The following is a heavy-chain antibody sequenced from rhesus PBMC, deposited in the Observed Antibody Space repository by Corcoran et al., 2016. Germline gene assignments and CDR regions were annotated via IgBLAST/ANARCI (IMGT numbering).Heavy chain of an antibody. CDR2: IYAGSGST. CDR1: GGSISSNY. V-gene: IGHV4-147*01. CDR3: ARYLRSTSGIDV. D-gene: IGHD2-15*01. Sequence: QVQLQESGPGLVKPSETLSLTCAVSGGSISSNYWSGVRQSPGKGLEWIGYIYAGSGSTSYNPSLKSRVTISTDTSNNQFSLKLSSVTAADTAVYYCARYLRSTSGIDVWGPGALVTVSS. J-gene: IGHJ5-1*01.